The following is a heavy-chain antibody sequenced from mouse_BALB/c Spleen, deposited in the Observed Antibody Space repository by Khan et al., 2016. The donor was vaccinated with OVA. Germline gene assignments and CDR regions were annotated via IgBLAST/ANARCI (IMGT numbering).Heavy chain of an antibody. CDR2: ISYSGST. Sequence: EVQLQESGPGLVKPSQSLSLTCTVTVYSITSDYAWNWIRQFPGNNLEWMGYISYSGSTSYNPSLKSRISITRDTSKNQFFLQLNSVTTEDTATYYCARSIMANWGQGTTLTVSS. V-gene: IGHV3-2*02. J-gene: IGHJ2*01. CDR1: VYSITSDYA. CDR3: ARSIMAN.